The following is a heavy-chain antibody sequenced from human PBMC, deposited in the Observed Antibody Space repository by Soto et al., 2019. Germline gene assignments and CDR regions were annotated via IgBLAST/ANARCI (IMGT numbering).Heavy chain of an antibody. V-gene: IGHV3-53*01. CDR2: VQSNHVT. CDR3: AKWLRSVSYCCGF. Sequence: GGPIRLPSKVLGLTSGSYGRSWVRNAPGKGLEWFALVQSNHVTYYAYSVRGRFTVSRDNSKNTLYLQMDSLRVEDTALYYCAKWLRSVSYCCGFWGQGAMVTVPS. J-gene: IGHJ4*02. CDR1: GLTSGSYG. D-gene: IGHD2-15*01.